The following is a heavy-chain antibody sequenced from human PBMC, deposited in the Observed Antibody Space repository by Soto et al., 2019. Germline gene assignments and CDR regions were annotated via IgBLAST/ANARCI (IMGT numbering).Heavy chain of an antibody. V-gene: IGHV3-21*02. CDR2: INGRSNYK. D-gene: IGHD1-26*01. Sequence: EVQLVESGGGLVAPGGSLRLSCVASGFTLTTYTMNWVHQAPGTGLEWVSSINGRSNYKYYSESVKGRFTISRDNAQNSLFLQMSRLGPEDTAVYYCVREDGVVGASSAFDSWGQGTLVTVSS. J-gene: IGHJ4*02. CDR3: VREDGVVGASSAFDS. CDR1: GFTLTTYT.